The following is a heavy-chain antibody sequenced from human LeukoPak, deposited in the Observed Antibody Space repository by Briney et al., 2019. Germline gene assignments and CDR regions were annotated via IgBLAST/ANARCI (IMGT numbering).Heavy chain of an antibody. CDR3: ARVPAAPYYYYYVDV. CDR2: INHSGST. CDR1: GGSFSGYY. D-gene: IGHD2-2*01. V-gene: IGHV4-34*01. J-gene: IGHJ6*03. Sequence: SETLSLTCAVYGGSFSGYYWSWIRQPPGKGLEWIGEINHSGSTNYNPSLKSRVTISVDTSKNQFSLKLSSVTAADTAVYYCARVPAAPYYYYYVDVWGKGTTVTVSS.